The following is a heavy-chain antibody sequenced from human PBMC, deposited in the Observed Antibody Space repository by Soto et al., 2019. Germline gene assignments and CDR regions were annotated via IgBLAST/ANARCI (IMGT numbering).Heavy chain of an antibody. CDR3: ARLGSSTWAEGIDT. CDR2: IYYTGIT. J-gene: IGHJ5*02. D-gene: IGHD2-2*01. V-gene: IGHV4-31*03. CDR1: GGSISSGGYY. Sequence: QVQLQEAGPGLVKPSQTLSLSCNVSGGSISSGGYYWSWIRQYPGKGLEWIGHIYYTGITFYNPSLKRRPTISVDTSRTQFSLTLSSVTAADTAVYYCARLGSSTWAEGIDTWGQGTPVTVSS.